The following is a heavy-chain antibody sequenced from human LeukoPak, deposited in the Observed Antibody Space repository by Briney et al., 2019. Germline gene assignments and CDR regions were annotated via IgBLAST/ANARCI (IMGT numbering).Heavy chain of an antibody. J-gene: IGHJ4*02. CDR3: ASWDYDSSGYYYYFDY. V-gene: IGHV3-23*01. CDR1: GFTFSSYA. Sequence: GGSLRLSCAASGFTFSSYAMSWVRQAPGKGLEWVSAISGSGGSTYYADSVKGRFTISRDNSKNTLYLQMNSLRAEDTAVYYCASWDYDSSGYYYYFDYWGQGTLVTVSS. CDR2: ISGSGGST. D-gene: IGHD3-22*01.